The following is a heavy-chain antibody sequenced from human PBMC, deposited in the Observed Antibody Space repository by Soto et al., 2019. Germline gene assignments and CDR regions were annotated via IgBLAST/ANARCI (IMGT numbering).Heavy chain of an antibody. CDR2: ISSDGSKR. Sequence: QVHLVESGGGVVQPGRSLRLSCAASRFTFSDYGMHWVRQAPGKGLEWVAVISSDGSKRYYPDSVKGRSTTSRDNSRNTLWLQLTSLRAAATAVYSCAKSGGHSYLYEAFEIWGQGTMVTVSS. CDR1: RFTFSDYG. D-gene: IGHD2-8*01. V-gene: IGHV3-30*18. J-gene: IGHJ3*02. CDR3: AKSGGHSYLYEAFEI.